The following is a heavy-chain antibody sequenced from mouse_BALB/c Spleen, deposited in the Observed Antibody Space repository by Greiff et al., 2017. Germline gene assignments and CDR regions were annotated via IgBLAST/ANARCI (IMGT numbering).Heavy chain of an antibody. CDR2: IDPSDSET. Sequence: QVQLQQSGPQLVRPGASVKISCKASGYSFTSYWMHWVKQRPGQGLEWIGMIDPSDSETRLNQKFKDKATLTVDKSSSTAYMQLSSPTSEDSAVYYCAKAPDGYYDYFDYWGQGTTLTVSS. CDR3: AKAPDGYYDYFDY. J-gene: IGHJ2*01. CDR1: GYSFTSYW. D-gene: IGHD2-3*01. V-gene: IGHV1-74*01.